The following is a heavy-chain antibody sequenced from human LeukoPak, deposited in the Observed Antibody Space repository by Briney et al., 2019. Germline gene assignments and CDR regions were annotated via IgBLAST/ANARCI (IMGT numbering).Heavy chain of an antibody. CDR1: GYTFTGYY. Sequence: ASVKVSCKASGYTFTGYYMHWVRHAPGQGFEWMGWINPNSGGTNYAQKFQGRVTMTRDTSISTAYMELSRLRSDDTAVYYCAREEAVAGKSFDYWGQGTLVTVSS. CDR2: INPNSGGT. V-gene: IGHV1-2*02. J-gene: IGHJ4*02. D-gene: IGHD6-19*01. CDR3: AREEAVAGKSFDY.